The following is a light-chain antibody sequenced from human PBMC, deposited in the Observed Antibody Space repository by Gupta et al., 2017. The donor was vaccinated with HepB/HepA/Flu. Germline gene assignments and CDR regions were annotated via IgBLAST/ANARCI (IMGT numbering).Light chain of an antibody. V-gene: IGKV1-33*01. CDR3: QQDDNLPFT. J-gene: IGKJ3*01. CDR2: DAS. CDR1: QDISNY. Sequence: DIQMTQSPSSLSASVGDRVTITCQASQDISNYLNWYQQKPGKAPKLLIYDASNLETGVPSRFSGSGSGTDLTFTISSLQPEDIATYYCQQDDNLPFTFGHGTKVDIK.